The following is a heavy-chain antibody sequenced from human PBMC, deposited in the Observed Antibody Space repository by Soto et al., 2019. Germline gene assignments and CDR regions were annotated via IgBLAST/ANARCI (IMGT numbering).Heavy chain of an antibody. CDR3: ARIKYSGYDYHDAFDI. CDR2: IIPIFGTA. Sequence: SVKVSCKGSGGTFSSYAISWVRQAPGQGLEWMGGIIPIFGTANYAQKFQGRVTITADKSTSTAYMELSSLRSEDTAVYYCARIKYSGYDYHDAFDIWGQGTMVTVSS. V-gene: IGHV1-69*06. D-gene: IGHD5-12*01. J-gene: IGHJ3*02. CDR1: GGTFSSYA.